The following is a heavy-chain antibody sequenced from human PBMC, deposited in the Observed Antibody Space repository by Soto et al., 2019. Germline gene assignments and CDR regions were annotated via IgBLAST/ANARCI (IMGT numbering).Heavy chain of an antibody. D-gene: IGHD6-13*01. Sequence: QVQLVESGGGVVQPGRSLRLSCAASGFTFSSYAMHWVRQAPGKGLEWVAVIPDAGSNKYYADSVEGRFTIYRDNSKNTLYLQRNSLRAEDTAVYYCAREPTQQLAELYFDYWGQGTLVTVSS. CDR3: AREPTQQLAELYFDY. CDR2: IPDAGSNK. J-gene: IGHJ4*02. V-gene: IGHV3-30-3*01. CDR1: GFTFSSYA.